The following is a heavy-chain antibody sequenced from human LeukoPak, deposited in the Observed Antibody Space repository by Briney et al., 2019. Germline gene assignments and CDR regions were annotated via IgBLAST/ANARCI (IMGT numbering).Heavy chain of an antibody. D-gene: IGHD3-16*01. CDR1: GFVFTTYT. Sequence: GGSLRLSCAASGFVFTTYTMSWVRQAPGKGLEWVANIKEDESERNYVDSVKGRFTISRDNAKNFMYLGMNSLRVEDTAIYYCTREYWGIDYWGQGVLVTVSS. CDR3: TREYWGIDY. J-gene: IGHJ4*02. V-gene: IGHV3-7*01. CDR2: IKEDESER.